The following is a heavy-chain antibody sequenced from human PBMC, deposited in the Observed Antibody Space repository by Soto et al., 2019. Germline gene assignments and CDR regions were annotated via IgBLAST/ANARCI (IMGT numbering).Heavy chain of an antibody. CDR1: GFTFSSYS. V-gene: IGHV3-21*01. Sequence: EVQLVESGGGLVKPGGSLRLSCAASGFTFSSYSMNWVRQAPGKGLEWVSSISSSSSYIYYADSVKGRFTISRDNAKNSLYLQMNSLRAEDTAVYYCARAMTTPPLLDYYYYYGMDVWGQGTTVTVSS. D-gene: IGHD4-17*01. CDR2: ISSSSSYI. J-gene: IGHJ6*02. CDR3: ARAMTTPPLLDYYYYYGMDV.